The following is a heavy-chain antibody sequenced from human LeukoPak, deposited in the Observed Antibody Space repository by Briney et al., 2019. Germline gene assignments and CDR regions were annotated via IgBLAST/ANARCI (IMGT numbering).Heavy chain of an antibody. J-gene: IGHJ4*02. CDR3: ARRAALDY. Sequence: GGSLRLSCAASAFTFINYAMTWVRQAPGKGLEWVSTISGSGDTTYYAASVKGRFTISRDNAKNSLYLQMNSLRAEDTAVYYCARRAALDYWGQGTLVTVSS. V-gene: IGHV3-23*01. CDR2: ISGSGDTT. CDR1: AFTFINYA. D-gene: IGHD2-15*01.